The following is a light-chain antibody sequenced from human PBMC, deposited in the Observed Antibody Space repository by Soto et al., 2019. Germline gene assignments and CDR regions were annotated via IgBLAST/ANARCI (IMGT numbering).Light chain of an antibody. CDR1: SSDVGGYNY. CDR3: GGGGGSNTRQIV. Sequence: QSMLTQPASVSGSPGQSINISCTGTSSDVGGYNYVSWYQHHPGKAPKLIIYDVSNRPSGVSNPFSGSKSGNTASLTISGLQPEDEADYGGGGGGGSNTRQIVFGTGTKVTVL. V-gene: IGLV2-14*03. J-gene: IGLJ1*01. CDR2: DVS.